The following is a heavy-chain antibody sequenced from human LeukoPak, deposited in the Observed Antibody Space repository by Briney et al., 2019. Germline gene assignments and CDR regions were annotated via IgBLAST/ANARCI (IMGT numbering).Heavy chain of an antibody. CDR3: AVAPGDY. J-gene: IGHJ4*02. Sequence: ASVTVSCKASGYTFTGYYMHWVRQAPGQGLEWMGWINPNSGGTNYAQKFQGRVTLTRDTSISTVYMELTTLTSDDTALYYCAVAPGDYWGQGTLVSVSA. V-gene: IGHV1-2*02. CDR2: INPNSGGT. D-gene: IGHD2-21*01. CDR1: GYTFTGYY.